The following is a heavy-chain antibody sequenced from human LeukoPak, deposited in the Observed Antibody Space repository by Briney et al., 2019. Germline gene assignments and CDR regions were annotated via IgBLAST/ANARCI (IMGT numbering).Heavy chain of an antibody. CDR3: ARGGYNWDTDAGWFDP. CDR2: ISGSGESK. D-gene: IGHD1/OR15-1a*01. Sequence: GGSLRLSCAASGFTFSSYAMHWVRQVAGKGLEWVSGISGSGESKFYADSVKGRFTVSRDNSKNTLYLQMNSLRVEDTAVYYCARGGYNWDTDAGWFDPWGLGTLVTVSS. J-gene: IGHJ5*02. CDR1: GFTFSSYA. V-gene: IGHV3-23*01.